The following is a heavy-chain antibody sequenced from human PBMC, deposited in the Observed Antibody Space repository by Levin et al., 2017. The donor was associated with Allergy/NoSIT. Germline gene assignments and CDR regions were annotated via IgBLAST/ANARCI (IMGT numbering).Heavy chain of an antibody. CDR3: ARGPPVHTLGGVIEDY. CDR2: INPNSGGT. D-gene: IGHD3-16*02. J-gene: IGHJ4*02. Sequence: ASVKVSCKASGYTFTGYYMHWVRQAPGQGLEWMGRINPNSGGTNYAQKFQGRVTMTRDTSISTAYMELSRLRSDDTAVYYCARGPPVHTLGGVIEDYWGQGTLVTVSS. V-gene: IGHV1-2*06. CDR1: GYTFTGYY.